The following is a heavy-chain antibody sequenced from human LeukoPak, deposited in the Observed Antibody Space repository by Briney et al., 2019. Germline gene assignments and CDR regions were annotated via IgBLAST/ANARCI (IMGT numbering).Heavy chain of an antibody. CDR2: INPNNGGT. Sequence: ASVKVSCKASGYTFTGYYMHWVRQAPEEGLEWMGWINPNNGGTNYAPKFQGRVTMTRDTSISTAYMELSSLRSDDTAVYYCARFPSLLPFDYWSQGTLVTVSS. V-gene: IGHV1-2*02. CDR1: GYTFTGYY. J-gene: IGHJ4*02. D-gene: IGHD1-26*01. CDR3: ARFPSLLPFDY.